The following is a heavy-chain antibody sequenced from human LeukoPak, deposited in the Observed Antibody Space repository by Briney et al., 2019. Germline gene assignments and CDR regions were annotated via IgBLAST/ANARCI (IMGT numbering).Heavy chain of an antibody. CDR3: ARHPYSGSYRFDY. V-gene: IGHV1-2*02. D-gene: IGHD1-26*01. CDR2: INPNSGGT. Sequence: GASVKVSCKASGYTFTGYYIHWVRQAPGQGLEWMGWINPNSGGTNSAQKFQGRVTMTRGTSISTAYMELSRLTSDDAAVYYCARHPYSGSYRFDYWGQGTLVAVSS. CDR1: GYTFTGYY. J-gene: IGHJ4*02.